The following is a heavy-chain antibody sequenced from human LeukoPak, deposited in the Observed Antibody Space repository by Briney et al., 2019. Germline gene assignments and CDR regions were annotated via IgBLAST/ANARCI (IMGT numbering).Heavy chain of an antibody. CDR2: IDPNSGDT. Sequence: ASVKVSCKAFDYTFTAYYIHWVRQAPGQGLELMGRIDPNSGDTSYVQKFQGRVTMTRDTSISTAHMDLSGLISDDTAVYYCATSVAVAGSFDYWGQGTLVTVSS. D-gene: IGHD6-19*01. J-gene: IGHJ4*02. CDR3: ATSVAVAGSFDY. V-gene: IGHV1-2*06. CDR1: DYTFTAYY.